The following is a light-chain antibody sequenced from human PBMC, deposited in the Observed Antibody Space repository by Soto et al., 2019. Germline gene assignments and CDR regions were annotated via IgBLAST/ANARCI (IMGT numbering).Light chain of an antibody. J-gene: IGLJ1*01. Sequence: QSVLTQPPSASGSPGQSVAISCTGTSSDVGGYNYVSWYQQHPGKAPKLMIYEVNKRPSGVPDRFSGSKSGDTASLTVSGLQTEDEAEYYCSSYAGLNNFIVFGTGTKVTVL. V-gene: IGLV2-8*01. CDR1: SSDVGGYNY. CDR3: SSYAGLNNFIV. CDR2: EVN.